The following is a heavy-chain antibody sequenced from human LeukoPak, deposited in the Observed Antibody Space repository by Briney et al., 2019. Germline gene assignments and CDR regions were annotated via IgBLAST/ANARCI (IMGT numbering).Heavy chain of an antibody. CDR3: ARVTGYMIEDYFDY. Sequence: SETLSLTCAVYIGSFSGYHWSWIRQPPGRGLEWIGEIDHSGNTKYNPSLKSRVTISVDTSKNQFSLRLRALSAADTAVYYCARVTGYMIEDYFDYWGQGILVTVSS. CDR1: IGSFSGYH. D-gene: IGHD3-9*01. J-gene: IGHJ4*02. CDR2: IDHSGNT. V-gene: IGHV4-34*01.